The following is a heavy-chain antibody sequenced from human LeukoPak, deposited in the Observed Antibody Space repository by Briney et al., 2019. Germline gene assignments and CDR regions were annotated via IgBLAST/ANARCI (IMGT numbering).Heavy chain of an antibody. D-gene: IGHD2-2*01. J-gene: IGHJ6*04. CDR2: IYYSGST. Sequence: SETLFLTCTVSGGSISSGGYYWSWIRQHPGKGLEWIGYIYYSGSTYYNPSLKSRVTISVDTSKNQFSLKLSSVTAADTAVYYCAREKTYYALDVWGKGTTVTVSS. V-gene: IGHV4-31*03. CDR1: GGSISSGGYY. CDR3: AREKTYYALDV.